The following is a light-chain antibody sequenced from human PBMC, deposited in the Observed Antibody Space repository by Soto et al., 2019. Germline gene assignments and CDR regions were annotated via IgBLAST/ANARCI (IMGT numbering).Light chain of an antibody. J-gene: IGLJ3*02. CDR2: VNN. CDR3: QSYDSSLSASV. V-gene: IGLV1-40*01. CDR1: SSNIGADYA. Sequence: QSVLTQPPSVSGAPGQRVTISCTGSSSNIGADYAVHWYQQVTGTAPKLLIYVNNNRPSGVPDRFSGSKSGTSASLVITGLQAEDEADYYCQSYDSSLSASVFGGGTKLTVL.